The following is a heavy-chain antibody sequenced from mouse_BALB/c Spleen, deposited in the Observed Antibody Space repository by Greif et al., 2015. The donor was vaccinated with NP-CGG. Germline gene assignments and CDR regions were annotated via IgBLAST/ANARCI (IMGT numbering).Heavy chain of an antibody. CDR2: VNPDSSTI. V-gene: IGHV4-1*02. CDR1: GFDFSRYW. J-gene: IGHJ4*01. CDR3: ALYYGYYAMDY. Sequence: DVKLQESGGGLVQPGGSLKLSCAASGFDFSRYWMSWVRQAPGKGLEWIGEVNPDSSTINYTPSLKDKFIISRDNAKNTLHLQMRKVRSEDTALYYCALYYGYYAMDYWGQGTSVTVSS. D-gene: IGHD1-2*01.